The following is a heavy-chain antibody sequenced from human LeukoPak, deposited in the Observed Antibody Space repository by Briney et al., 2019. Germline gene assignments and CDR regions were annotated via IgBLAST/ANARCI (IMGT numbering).Heavy chain of an antibody. J-gene: IGHJ4*02. Sequence: GGSLRLSCAASGFTFSTSDMHWVRQATGKGLEWVSAIGTAGDTYYPGSVKGRFTISRENAKNSLYLQMNSLRAGDTAVYYCAKLTGPLSDFDYWGQGTLVTVSS. CDR1: GFTFSTSD. CDR3: AKLTGPLSDFDY. V-gene: IGHV3-13*01. D-gene: IGHD3-16*01. CDR2: IGTAGDT.